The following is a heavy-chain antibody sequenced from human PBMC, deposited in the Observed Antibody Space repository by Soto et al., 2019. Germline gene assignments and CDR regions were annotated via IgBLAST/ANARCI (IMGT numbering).Heavy chain of an antibody. CDR2: ISYDGSNK. CDR3: AKDDCSGGSCYSGIHY. Sequence: PGGSLRLSCAASGFTFSSYGMHWVRQAPGKGLEWVAVISYDGSNKYYADSVKGRFTISRDNSKNTLYLQMNSLRAEDTAVYYCAKDDCSGGSCYSGIHYWGQGTLVTVSS. CDR1: GFTFSSYG. J-gene: IGHJ4*02. V-gene: IGHV3-30*18. D-gene: IGHD2-15*01.